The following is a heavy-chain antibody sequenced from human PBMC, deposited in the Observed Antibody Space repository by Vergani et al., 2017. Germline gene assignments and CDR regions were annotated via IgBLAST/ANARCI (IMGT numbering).Heavy chain of an antibody. V-gene: IGHV3-48*03. Sequence: EVQLVESGGGLVQPGGSLRLSCAASGFTFSSYEMNWVRQAPGKGLEWVSYISSSGSTIYYADSVKGRFTISRDNANNSLYLQMNSLRAEDTAVYYCARSGIAAAGALGAFDVWGQGTMVTVSS. J-gene: IGHJ3*01. CDR3: ARSGIAAAGALGAFDV. D-gene: IGHD6-13*01. CDR2: ISSSGSTI. CDR1: GFTFSSYE.